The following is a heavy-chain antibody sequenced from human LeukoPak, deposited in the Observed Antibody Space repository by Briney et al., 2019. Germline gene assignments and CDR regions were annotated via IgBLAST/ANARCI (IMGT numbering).Heavy chain of an antibody. J-gene: IGHJ4*02. Sequence: GGSLRLSCAASGLTFNNYAMSWVRQAPGKGLEWVSAISGSGGSTYYADSVKGRFTISRDNSKNTLYLQMNSLRAEDTAVYYCAKDGQRWLRFFDYWGQGTLVTVSS. CDR3: AKDGQRWLRFFDY. CDR1: GLTFNNYA. CDR2: ISGSGGST. V-gene: IGHV3-23*01. D-gene: IGHD5-24*01.